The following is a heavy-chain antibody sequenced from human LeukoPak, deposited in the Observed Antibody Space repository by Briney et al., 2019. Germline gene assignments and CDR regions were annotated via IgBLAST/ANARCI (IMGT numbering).Heavy chain of an antibody. Sequence: SETLSLTCAVYGGSFSGYYWSWIRQPPGKGLEWIVEINHSGSTNYNPSLKSRVTISVDTSKNQFSLKLSSVTAADTAVYYCARVPWIQLWLRETYFDYWGQGTLVTVSS. V-gene: IGHV4-34*01. D-gene: IGHD5-18*01. CDR2: INHSGST. CDR1: GGSFSGYY. CDR3: ARVPWIQLWLRETYFDY. J-gene: IGHJ4*02.